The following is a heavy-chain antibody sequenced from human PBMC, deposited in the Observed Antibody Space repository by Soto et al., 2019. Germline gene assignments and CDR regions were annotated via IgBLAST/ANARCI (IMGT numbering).Heavy chain of an antibody. J-gene: IGHJ6*02. CDR3: ARRRFLPPVHYYYGMDV. D-gene: IGHD3-3*01. CDR2: IYYTGST. CDR1: GGSISSFY. V-gene: IGHV4-59*08. Sequence: PSETLSLTCTVSGGSISSFYWSWIRQPPGKGLEWVGYIYYTGSTNYNPSLKSRVTISVDTSKNQFSLKLSSVTAADTAVYYCARRRFLPPVHYYYGMDVWGQGTTVTVSS.